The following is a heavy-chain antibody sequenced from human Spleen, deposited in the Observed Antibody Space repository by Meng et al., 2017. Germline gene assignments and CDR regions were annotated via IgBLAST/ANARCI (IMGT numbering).Heavy chain of an antibody. Sequence: SETLSLTCTVSGGSISSSSYYWGWIRQPPGKGLEWIGSIYHSGSTYYNPSLKSRVTISVDTSKNQFSLKLSSVTAADTAVYYCARSEKVTGYYVGGYFQHWGQGTLVTVSS. V-gene: IGHV4-39*07. CDR3: ARSEKVTGYYVGGYFQH. CDR1: GGSISSSSYY. J-gene: IGHJ1*01. D-gene: IGHD3-9*01. CDR2: IYHSGST.